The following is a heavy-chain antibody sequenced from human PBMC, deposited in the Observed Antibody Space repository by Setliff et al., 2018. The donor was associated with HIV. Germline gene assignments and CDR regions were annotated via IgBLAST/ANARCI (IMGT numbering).Heavy chain of an antibody. CDR2: IYITGST. CDR1: GDSISSYY. CDR3: ARDAFHSGSYYHDY. D-gene: IGHD3-10*01. Sequence: PSETLSLTCTVSGDSISSYYWSWIRQSAGKGLEWIGRIYITGSTNYNPSLQSRVTMSVDTSKNQFSLKLTSVTAADTAVYFCARDAFHSGSYYHDYWGQGIRVTVSS. V-gene: IGHV4-4*07. J-gene: IGHJ4*02.